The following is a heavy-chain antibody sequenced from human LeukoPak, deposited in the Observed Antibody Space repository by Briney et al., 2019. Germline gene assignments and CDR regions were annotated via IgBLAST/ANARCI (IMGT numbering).Heavy chain of an antibody. V-gene: IGHV3-23*01. Sequence: PGGSLRLSCIGSEFTFRSYAMNWVRQAPGKGLEWVSSIFPSGGEIHYADSVRGRFTISRDNSKSTLSLQMNSLRAEDTAIYYCATYRQVLLPFESWGQGTLVTVSS. CDR3: ATYRQVLLPFES. CDR1: EFTFRSYA. J-gene: IGHJ4*02. CDR2: IFPSGGEI. D-gene: IGHD2-8*02.